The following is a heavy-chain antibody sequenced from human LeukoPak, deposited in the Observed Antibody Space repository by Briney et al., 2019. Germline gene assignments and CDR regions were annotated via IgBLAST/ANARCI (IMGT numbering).Heavy chain of an antibody. CDR2: ISWNSGSI. J-gene: IGHJ4*02. D-gene: IGHD3-16*02. V-gene: IGHV3-9*01. Sequence: GRFLRLSCAASGFTFDGYAMHWVRQAPGKGLEWVSGISWNSGSIGYADSVKGRFTISRDNAKKSLYLQMNSLRAEDTALYYCAGGVIVTSFDYWGQGTLVTVSS. CDR1: GFTFDGYA. CDR3: AGGVIVTSFDY.